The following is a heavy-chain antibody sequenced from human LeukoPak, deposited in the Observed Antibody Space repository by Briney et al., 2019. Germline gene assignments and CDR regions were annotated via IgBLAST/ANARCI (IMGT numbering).Heavy chain of an antibody. CDR3: ARDLAFYYYYGMGV. V-gene: IGHV1-2*02. J-gene: IGHJ6*02. Sequence: ASVKVSCKASGYTFTGYYMHWVRQAPGQGLEWMGWINPNSGGTNYAQKFQGRVTMTRDTSISTAYMELSRLRSDDTAVYYCARDLAFYYYYGMGVWGQGTTVTVSS. CDR1: GYTFTGYY. D-gene: IGHD3-16*01. CDR2: INPNSGGT.